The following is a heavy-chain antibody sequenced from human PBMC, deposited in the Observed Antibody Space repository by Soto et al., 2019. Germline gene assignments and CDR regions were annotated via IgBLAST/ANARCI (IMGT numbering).Heavy chain of an antibody. CDR1: GGSVSSGSYY. J-gene: IGHJ4*02. CDR3: ARERTLQSVGEILAVPDY. CDR2: IYYSGST. D-gene: IGHD4-4*01. V-gene: IGHV4-61*01. Sequence: QVQLQESGPGLVKPSETLSLTCTVSGGSVSSGSYYWSWIRQPPGKGLEWIGYIYYSGSTNYNPSLKSRVTISVDTSKNQFSLKLSSVTAADTAVYYCARERTLQSVGEILAVPDYWGQGTLVTVSS.